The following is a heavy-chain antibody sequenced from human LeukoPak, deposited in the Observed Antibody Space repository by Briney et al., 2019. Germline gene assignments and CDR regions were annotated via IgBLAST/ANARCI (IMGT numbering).Heavy chain of an antibody. CDR2: IKSDGTST. J-gene: IGHJ4*02. CDR3: AKGGASLFDY. CDR1: GFIFSPYW. Sequence: GGSLRLSCAAPGFIFSPYWMHWVRQAPGKGLVWVSRIKSDGTSTNYADSVKGRFTISRDNAKNTLHLQMNSLRADDTAVYYCAKGGASLFDYWGQGTLVTVSS. V-gene: IGHV3-74*01. D-gene: IGHD1-26*01.